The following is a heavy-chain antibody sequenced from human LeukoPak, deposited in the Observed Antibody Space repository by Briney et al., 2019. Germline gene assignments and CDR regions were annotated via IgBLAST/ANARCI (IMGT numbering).Heavy chain of an antibody. D-gene: IGHD5-24*01. Sequence: ASVKVSRKASGGTYSSYAISGVRQAPGQGLEWMGRIIPILGIANYAQKFQVRVTITADKSTSTAYMELSSLRAEDTAVYSCAGGLNEIAPISDYWGQGTLVTVSS. CDR3: AGGLNEIAPISDY. CDR2: IIPILGIA. V-gene: IGHV1-69*04. J-gene: IGHJ4*02. CDR1: GGTYSSYA.